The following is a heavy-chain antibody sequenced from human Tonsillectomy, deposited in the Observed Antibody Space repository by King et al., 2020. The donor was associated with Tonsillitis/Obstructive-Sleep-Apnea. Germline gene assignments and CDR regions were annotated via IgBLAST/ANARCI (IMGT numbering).Heavy chain of an antibody. D-gene: IGHD3-3*01. CDR2: INHSGST. Sequence: VQLQQWGAGLLKPSETLSLTCPVYGGSFSGYYWSWIRQPPGKGLEWIGEINHSGSTNYNPSLKRRITMSIDASKNQFSLKLSSVTAADTAVYYCAREDYDFWSGYPPIPDYWGQGTLVTVSS. CDR1: GGSFSGYY. J-gene: IGHJ4*02. V-gene: IGHV4-34*01. CDR3: AREDYDFWSGYPPIPDY.